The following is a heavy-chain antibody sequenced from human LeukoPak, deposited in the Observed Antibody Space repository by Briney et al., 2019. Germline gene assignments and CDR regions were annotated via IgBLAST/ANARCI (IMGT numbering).Heavy chain of an antibody. Sequence: GGSLRLSCAASGITFSNAWVSWVRQAPGKGLEWVGRIKSKTDGGTTDYAAPVKGRFTISRDDSKNTLYLQMNSLKTEDTAVYYRTTEYYDILTGYFPIDYWGQGTLVTVSS. CDR2: IKSKTDGGTT. V-gene: IGHV3-15*01. D-gene: IGHD3-9*01. CDR3: TTEYYDILTGYFPIDY. J-gene: IGHJ4*02. CDR1: GITFSNAW.